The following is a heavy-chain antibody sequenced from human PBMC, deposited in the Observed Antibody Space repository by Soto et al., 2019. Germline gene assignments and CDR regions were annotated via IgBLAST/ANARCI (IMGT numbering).Heavy chain of an antibody. D-gene: IGHD3-3*01. Sequence: GASVKVSCKASGGTFSSYAISWVRQAPGQGLEWMGGIIPIFGTANYAQKFQGRVTITADESTSTAYMELSSLRSEDTAVYYCARNGDFWSGSFSYYYGMDVWGQGTTVTVSS. CDR1: GGTFSSYA. V-gene: IGHV1-69*13. CDR2: IIPIFGTA. J-gene: IGHJ6*02. CDR3: ARNGDFWSGSFSYYYGMDV.